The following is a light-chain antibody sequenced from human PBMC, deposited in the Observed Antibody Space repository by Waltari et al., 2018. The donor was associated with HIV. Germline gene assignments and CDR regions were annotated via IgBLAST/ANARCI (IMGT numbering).Light chain of an antibody. J-gene: IGLJ3*02. CDR2: EVN. CDR3: SSYAGSNSWV. CDR1: RSDIGGYNY. Sequence: QSALTQPPSASGSPGQSVTLSCTGTRSDIGGYNYVSWYQQYPGKAPKVMIHEVNKRPSGVPDRFSGSKSGNTASLTVSGLQAEDEAYYYCSSYAGSNSWVFGGGTKLTVL. V-gene: IGLV2-8*01.